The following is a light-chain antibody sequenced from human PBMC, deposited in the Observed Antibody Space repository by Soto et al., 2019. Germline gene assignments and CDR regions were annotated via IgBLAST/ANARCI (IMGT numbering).Light chain of an antibody. CDR2: VDSDGSH. J-gene: IGLJ2*01. Sequence: QPVLTQSPSASASLGDSVKLTCTLSSGHSSYAIAWHQQQPEKGPRYLMKVDSDGSHTRRDAIPDRFSGSSSGAERYLTISSLQSEDEADYYCQTWGTGIHVVFGGGTKLTVL. V-gene: IGLV4-69*01. CDR1: SGHSSYA. CDR3: QTWGTGIHVV.